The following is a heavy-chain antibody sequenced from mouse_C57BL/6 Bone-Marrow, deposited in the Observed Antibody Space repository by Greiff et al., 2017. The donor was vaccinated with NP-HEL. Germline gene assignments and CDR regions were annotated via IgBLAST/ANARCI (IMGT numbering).Heavy chain of an antibody. D-gene: IGHD2-3*01. V-gene: IGHV1-81*01. J-gene: IGHJ1*03. CDR2: IYPRSGNT. Sequence: VHLVESGAELARPGASVKLSCKASGYTFTSYGISWVKQRTGQGLEWIGEIYPRSGNTYYNEKFKGKATLTADKSSSTAYMELRSLTSEDSAVYFCARWLLRRYFDVWGTGTTVTDSS. CDR1: GYTFTSYG. CDR3: ARWLLRRYFDV.